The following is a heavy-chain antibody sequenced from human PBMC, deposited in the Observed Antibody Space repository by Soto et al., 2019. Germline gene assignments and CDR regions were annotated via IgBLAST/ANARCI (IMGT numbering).Heavy chain of an antibody. J-gene: IGHJ4*02. D-gene: IGHD6-6*01. CDR1: GFTFSSYA. CDR2: ISGSGGST. CDR3: AKDRLRDGSSRQGFDS. V-gene: IGHV3-23*01. Sequence: GGSLRLSCAASGFTFSSYAMAWVRQPPGKGLEWVSFISGSGGSTYNADSVKGRFTISRDNSKNIVFLQMNSLRAEDTAVYYCAKDRLRDGSSRQGFDSWGQGTLVTVSS.